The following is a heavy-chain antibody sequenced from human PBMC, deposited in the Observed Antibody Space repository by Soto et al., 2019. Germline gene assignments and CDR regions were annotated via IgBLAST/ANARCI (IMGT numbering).Heavy chain of an antibody. D-gene: IGHD2-2*02. J-gene: IGHJ3*01. V-gene: IGHV1-18*01. CDR3: ARYTTHGRGPYL. CDR1: GCTFTSDG. CDR2: IRPYNGDT. Sequence: ASGKVSCKASGCTFTSDGINWVRQAPGQGLEWMGWIRPYNGDTNYAVKLQGRVTVTTDPSPSTASMELTILRYDEPPVSSCARYTTHGRGPYLWGQ.